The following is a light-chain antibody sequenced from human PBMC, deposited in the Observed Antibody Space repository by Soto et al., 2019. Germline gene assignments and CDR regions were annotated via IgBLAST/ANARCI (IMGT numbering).Light chain of an antibody. CDR2: GNT. CDR1: SSNIGAGYD. Sequence: QLVLTQPPSVSGAPGQRVTISCTGTSSNIGAGYDVHWYQQVPGTAPKLLIYGNTNRPSGVPDRFSGSKSGTSASLAITGLQAEDEADYYCQSYDSSLSGSRVFGGGTKLTVL. CDR3: QSYDSSLSGSRV. J-gene: IGLJ2*01. V-gene: IGLV1-40*01.